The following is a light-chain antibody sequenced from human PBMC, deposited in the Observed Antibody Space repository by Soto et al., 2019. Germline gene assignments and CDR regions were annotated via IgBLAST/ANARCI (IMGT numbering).Light chain of an antibody. CDR2: AAS. Sequence: ALQMTQSPSSLSASVGDRVTITCRASQGIRNDLGWYQQKPGKAPKLLIYAASILHSGVPSRFSGSGSGTEFTLTISSLQPEDFTTYYCLQDYTYPLTFGGGTKVEIK. J-gene: IGKJ4*01. V-gene: IGKV1-6*01. CDR1: QGIRND. CDR3: LQDYTYPLT.